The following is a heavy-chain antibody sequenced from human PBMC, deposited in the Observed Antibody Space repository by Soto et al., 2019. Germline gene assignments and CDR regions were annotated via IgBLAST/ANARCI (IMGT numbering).Heavy chain of an antibody. CDR3: SLSLVRLYYYYGMDV. CDR2: IIPILGIA. D-gene: IGHD3-10*01. Sequence: QVQLVQSGAEVKKPGSSVKVSCKASGGTFSSYTISWVRQAPGQGLEWMGRIIPILGIANYAQKFQGRVTISRDKSTSTAYMELRSLRSEDTAVYYCSLSLVRLYYYYGMDVWGQGTTVTVSS. J-gene: IGHJ6*02. CDR1: GGTFSSYT. V-gene: IGHV1-69*02.